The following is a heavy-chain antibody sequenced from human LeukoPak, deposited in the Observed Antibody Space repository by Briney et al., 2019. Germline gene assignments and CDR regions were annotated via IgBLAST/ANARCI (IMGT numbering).Heavy chain of an antibody. CDR1: GGSISSSSYY. Sequence: SETLSLTCTVSGGSISSSSYYWGWIRQPPGKGLEWIGSIYYSGISYYNPALKSRLNISVNTSRNQFSLKMISVTAADTAVYYCARAYYYGRWWFDPWGQGTLVTVSS. CDR2: IYYSGIS. CDR3: ARAYYYGRWWFDP. D-gene: IGHD3-10*01. J-gene: IGHJ5*02. V-gene: IGHV4-39*07.